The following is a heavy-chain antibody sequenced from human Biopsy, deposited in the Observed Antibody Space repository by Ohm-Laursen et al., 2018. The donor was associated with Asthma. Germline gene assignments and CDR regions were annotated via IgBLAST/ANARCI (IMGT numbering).Heavy chain of an antibody. CDR2: ISFDGSNK. J-gene: IGHJ4*02. CDR3: AKDVFPGWELRRGPDY. Sequence: SLRLSCAASGFTFSNYGMHWVRQAPGKGLDWVAVISFDGSNKNYTDSVKGRFTISRGNSRNTLHLQMNSLRAEDTAVYYCAKDVFPGWELRRGPDYWGQGTLVTVSS. V-gene: IGHV3-30*18. D-gene: IGHD1-26*01. CDR1: GFTFSNYG.